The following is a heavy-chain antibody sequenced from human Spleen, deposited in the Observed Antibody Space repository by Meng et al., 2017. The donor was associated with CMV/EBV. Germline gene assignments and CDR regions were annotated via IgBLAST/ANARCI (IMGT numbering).Heavy chain of an antibody. V-gene: IGHV3-74*01. D-gene: IGHD3-16*02. J-gene: IGHJ6*02. CDR2: INSDGSST. Sequence: GESLKISCAAPGFTFSSYWMHWVRQAPGKGLVWVSNINSDGSSTSYADSVEGRFTISRDNSKNTLYLQMNSLRAEDTAVYYCASQYRPETYYYYNIDIWGQGTTVTVSS. CDR1: GFTFSSYW. CDR3: ASQYRPETYYYYNIDI.